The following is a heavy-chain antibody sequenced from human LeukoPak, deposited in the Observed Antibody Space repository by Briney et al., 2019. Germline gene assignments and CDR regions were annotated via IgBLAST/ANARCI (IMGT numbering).Heavy chain of an antibody. V-gene: IGHV3-13*01. CDR1: GFTFSTSD. Sequence: GGSLRLSCAASGFTFSTSDMHWVRQVTGKGLEWVSAIGTGGDTYYPGSVKGRFTISRDNSKNTLYLQMNSLRAEDTAVYYCAKAEPRDAFDIWGQGTMVTVSS. J-gene: IGHJ3*02. CDR3: AKAEPRDAFDI. CDR2: IGTGGDT.